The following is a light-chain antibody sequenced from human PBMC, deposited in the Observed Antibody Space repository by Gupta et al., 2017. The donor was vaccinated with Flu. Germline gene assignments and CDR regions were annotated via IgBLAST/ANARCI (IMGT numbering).Light chain of an antibody. Sequence: DVQMTQSPSSVSESVGDRVSLTCRASQDIYRGLAWYQQKAGKAPELLICDASTLQSGVPSRFSGIGSGTEFTLTISSLQPEDYATYYCRQTHTFPLTFGGGTKVEI. J-gene: IGKJ4*01. V-gene: IGKV1-12*01. CDR2: DAS. CDR1: QDIYRG. CDR3: RQTHTFPLT.